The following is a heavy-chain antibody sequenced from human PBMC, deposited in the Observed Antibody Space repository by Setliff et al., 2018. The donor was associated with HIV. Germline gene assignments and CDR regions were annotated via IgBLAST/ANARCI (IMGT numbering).Heavy chain of an antibody. Sequence: ASVKVSCKISGYTLTELSIHWVGQAPGKGLEWMGWINPNSGGTNYAQQFQGRVTMTRDTSISTAYMELSRLRSDDTAVYYCARVYDSSSGAFDIWGQGTLVTV. V-gene: IGHV1-2*02. CDR3: ARVYDSSSGAFDI. CDR2: INPNSGGT. CDR1: GYTLTELS. D-gene: IGHD6-6*01. J-gene: IGHJ3*02.